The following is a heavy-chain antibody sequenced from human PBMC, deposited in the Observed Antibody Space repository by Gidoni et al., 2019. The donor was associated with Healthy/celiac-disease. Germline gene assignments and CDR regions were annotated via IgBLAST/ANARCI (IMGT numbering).Heavy chain of an antibody. CDR2: ISCNSGSI. J-gene: IGHJ4*02. CDR3: AKDMGYSSSWCFDY. V-gene: IGHV3-9*01. D-gene: IGHD6-13*01. Sequence: EVHLVESGGGWVQPGRSMRLADAASGVTFNAYAMHWVRQAPGKGLEWVSGISCNSGSIGYADSVQCRFTITRDHAKPSLYLQMNSLRAEDTALYSCAKDMGYSSSWCFDYWGQGTLVTVSS. CDR1: GVTFNAYA.